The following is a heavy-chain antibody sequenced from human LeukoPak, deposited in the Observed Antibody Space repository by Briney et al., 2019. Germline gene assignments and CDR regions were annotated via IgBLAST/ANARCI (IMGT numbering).Heavy chain of an antibody. V-gene: IGHV1-8*01. CDR3: ARYDDYGDLNFDY. CDR1: GYTLSSYD. Sequence: ASVKVSCKASGYTLSSYDINWLRQATGQGLEWMGWMNPNSGNTGYAQKFQGRVTMTRNTSISTAYMELSSLRSEDTAVYYCARYDDYGDLNFDYWGQGTLVTVSS. J-gene: IGHJ4*02. CDR2: MNPNSGNT. D-gene: IGHD4-17*01.